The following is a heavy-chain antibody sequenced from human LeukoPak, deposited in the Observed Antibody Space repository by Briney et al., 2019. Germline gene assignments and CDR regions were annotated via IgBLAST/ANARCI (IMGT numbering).Heavy chain of an antibody. J-gene: IGHJ5*02. D-gene: IGHD3-9*01. CDR2: IYYSWST. V-gene: IGHV4-59*08. CDR3: ARTHYDILSGLNWFDP. CDR1: GGSISSYY. Sequence: SETLSLTCTVSGGSISSYYWSWIRQPPAKGLERIGYIYYSWSTNYNPSLKSRVTISVDTSKNQFSLKLSSVTAADTAVYYCARTHYDILSGLNWFDPWGQGTLVTVSS.